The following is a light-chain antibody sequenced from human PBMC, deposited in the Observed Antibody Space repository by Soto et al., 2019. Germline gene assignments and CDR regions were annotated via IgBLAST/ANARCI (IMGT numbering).Light chain of an antibody. CDR3: QQYIRSPYT. Sequence: EIVLTQSPATLSLSPGEGAALSCRASHNFSASYLAWYQQKPGQAPRLLMHGSSNRAVGIPDRFSGSGSGTEFTRTISRLEPEDFAVYYCQQYIRSPYTFGQGTRLEIK. CDR1: HNFSASY. J-gene: IGKJ2*01. CDR2: GSS. V-gene: IGKV3-20*01.